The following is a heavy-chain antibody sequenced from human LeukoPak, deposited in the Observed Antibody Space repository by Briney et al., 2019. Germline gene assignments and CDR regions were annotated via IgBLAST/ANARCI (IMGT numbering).Heavy chain of an antibody. CDR2: IYHSGST. D-gene: IGHD6-13*01. CDR1: GASVSSSGYY. V-gene: IGHV4-61*08. CDR3: GRETIAATGTSVFFDY. J-gene: IGHJ4*02. Sequence: SETLSLTCTVSGASVSSSGYYWSWIRQPPGKGLEWIGYIYHSGSTNYNPSLKSRVTISVDTSKNQFSLKLTSMTAADTAVYYCGRETIAATGTSVFFDYWGQGTLVTVSS.